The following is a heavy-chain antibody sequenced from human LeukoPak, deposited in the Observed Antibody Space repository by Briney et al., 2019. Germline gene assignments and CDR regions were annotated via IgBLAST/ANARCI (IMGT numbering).Heavy chain of an antibody. Sequence: SVKVSCKASGGTFSSYAISWLRQAPGQGLEWMGGIIPIFGTANYAQKFQGRVTITADESTSTAYMELSSLRSEDTAVYYCARELLLYDFWSGYYEGPFDYWGQGTLVTVSS. V-gene: IGHV1-69*01. CDR1: GGTFSSYA. D-gene: IGHD3-3*01. CDR2: IIPIFGTA. J-gene: IGHJ4*02. CDR3: ARELLLYDFWSGYYEGPFDY.